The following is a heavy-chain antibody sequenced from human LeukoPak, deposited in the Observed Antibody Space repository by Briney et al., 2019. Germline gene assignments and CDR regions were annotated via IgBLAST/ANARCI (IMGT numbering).Heavy chain of an antibody. D-gene: IGHD5-24*01. CDR3: AKDNFRRDGYNGCDY. CDR1: GFTFSSYG. Sequence: GGSLRLSCAASGFTFSSYGMSWVRQAPGKGLEWVSAISGSGGSTYYADSVKGRFTISRDNSKNTLYLQMNSLRAEDTVVYYCAKDNFRRDGYNGCDYWGQGTLVTVSS. V-gene: IGHV3-23*01. J-gene: IGHJ4*02. CDR2: ISGSGGST.